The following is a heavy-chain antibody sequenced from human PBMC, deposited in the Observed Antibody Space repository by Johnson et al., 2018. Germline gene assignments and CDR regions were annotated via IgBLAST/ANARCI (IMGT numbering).Heavy chain of an antibody. J-gene: IGHJ3*02. Sequence: VQLVQSGGGLVQPGGSLRLSCAASGFTFSNFAMTWVRQAPGKGLEWVSGLSGSDGSTYYADSVKGRFAVSRDNSKNTLYLQMNSLRVEETAVYACAKAGLRFWGNDACDSWGQGTMVTASS. CDR3: AKAGLRFWGNDACDS. CDR1: GFTFSNFA. D-gene: IGHD3-3*01. CDR2: LSGSDGST. V-gene: IGHV3-23*04.